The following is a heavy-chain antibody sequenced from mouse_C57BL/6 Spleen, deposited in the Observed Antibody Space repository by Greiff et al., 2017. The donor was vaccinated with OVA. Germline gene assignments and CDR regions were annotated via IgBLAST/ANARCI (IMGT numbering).Heavy chain of an antibody. Sequence: EVHLVESGGDLVKPGGSLKLSCAASGFTFSSYGMSWVRQTPDKRLEWVATISSGGSYTYYPDSVKGRFTISRDNAKNTLYLQMSSLKSEDTAMYYCARHVDRGWCAYWGQGTLVTVSA. CDR1: GFTFSSYG. CDR2: ISSGGSYT. V-gene: IGHV5-6*01. J-gene: IGHJ3*01. CDR3: ARHVDRGWCAY.